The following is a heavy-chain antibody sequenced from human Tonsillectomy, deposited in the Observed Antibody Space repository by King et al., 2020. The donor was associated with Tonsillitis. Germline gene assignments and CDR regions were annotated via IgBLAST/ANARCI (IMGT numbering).Heavy chain of an antibody. V-gene: IGHV4-34*01. CDR2: INHSGST. CDR1: GGSFSGYY. J-gene: IGHJ4*02. D-gene: IGHD1-7*01. CDR3: ARGRRPPPSGFNWNYSPPLDY. Sequence: VQLQQWGAGLLKPSETLSLTCAVYGGSFSGYYWSWIRQPPGKGLEWIGEINHSGSTNYNPSLKSRVTISVDTSKNQFSLKLSSVTAADTAVYYCARGRRPPPSGFNWNYSPPLDYWGQGTLVTVSS.